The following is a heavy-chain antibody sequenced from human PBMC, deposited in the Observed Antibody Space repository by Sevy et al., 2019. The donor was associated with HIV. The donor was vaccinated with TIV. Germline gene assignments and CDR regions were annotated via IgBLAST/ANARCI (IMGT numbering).Heavy chain of an antibody. V-gene: IGHV4-61*01. CDR1: GGSVGSGIYY. D-gene: IGHD5-12*01. Sequence: SETLSLTCTVSGGSVGSGIYYWSWIRQPPGRELEFIGYIFRSGILNYNPSLRSRVTMSVDTSKNQFSLRLTSVTAADTAVYYCARGYSRTYISPFGFWGLGTLVTVSS. CDR2: IFRSGIL. J-gene: IGHJ4*02. CDR3: ARGYSRTYISPFGF.